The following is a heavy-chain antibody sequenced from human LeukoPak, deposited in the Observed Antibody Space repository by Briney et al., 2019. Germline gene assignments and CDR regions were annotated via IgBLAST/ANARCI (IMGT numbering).Heavy chain of an antibody. CDR2: ISSDGGST. J-gene: IGHJ6*03. D-gene: IGHD2-15*01. CDR3: ARDMTYCSGATCYTYYYYYMDV. CDR1: GFTFRNYA. V-gene: IGHV3-64*01. Sequence: GGSLRLSCAASGFTFRNYAMHWVRQAPGKGLEYGSAISSDGGSTYYANSVKGRFIISRDNSKNTLYLQMGSLRAEDVAVYYCARDMTYCSGATCYTYYYYYMDVWGKGTTVTVSS.